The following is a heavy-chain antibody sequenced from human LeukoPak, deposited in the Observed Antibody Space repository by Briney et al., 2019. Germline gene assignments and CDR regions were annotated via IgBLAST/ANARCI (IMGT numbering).Heavy chain of an antibody. D-gene: IGHD3-10*01. CDR1: GGSFSGYY. J-gene: IGHJ6*02. V-gene: IGHV4-34*01. Sequence: SETLSLTCAVYGGSFSGYYWSWIRHPPGKGLEWIGEINHSGSTNYNPSLKSRVTISVDMSKNQFSLKLSSVTAADTAVYYCVRGGTMGRSYYYYGMDVWGQGTTVTVSS. CDR2: INHSGST. CDR3: VRGGTMGRSYYYYGMDV.